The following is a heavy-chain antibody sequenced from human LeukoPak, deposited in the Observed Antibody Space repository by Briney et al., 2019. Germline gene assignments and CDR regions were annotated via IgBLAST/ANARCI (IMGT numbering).Heavy chain of an antibody. J-gene: IGHJ3*02. Sequence: GTSVKVSCKASGFTFTSSAMQWVRQARGQRLEWIGWIVVGSGNTNYAQKFQERVTITRDMSTSTAYMELSSLRSEDTAVYYCAREARNYYDSSGLRAFDIWGQGTMVTVSS. CDR1: GFTFTSSA. CDR2: IVVGSGNT. CDR3: AREARNYYDSSGLRAFDI. D-gene: IGHD3-22*01. V-gene: IGHV1-58*02.